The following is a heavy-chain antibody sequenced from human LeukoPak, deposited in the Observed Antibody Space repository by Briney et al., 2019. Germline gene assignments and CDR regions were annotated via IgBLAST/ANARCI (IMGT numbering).Heavy chain of an antibody. CDR1: GFTSGIYA. Sequence: GGSLRLSCAASGFTSGIYAVSWVRQAPGKGLEWVSAFSGGGDSYYADSVKGRFTISGDESKNTLSLQMNSLRPEDTAVYYCAKNAAGIVLMIYAPLDSWGQGTLVTVSS. CDR3: AKNAAGIVLMIYAPLDS. CDR2: FSGGGDS. D-gene: IGHD2-8*01. V-gene: IGHV3-23*01. J-gene: IGHJ4*02.